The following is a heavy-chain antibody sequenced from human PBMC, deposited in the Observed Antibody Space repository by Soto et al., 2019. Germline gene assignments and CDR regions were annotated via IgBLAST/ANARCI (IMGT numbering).Heavy chain of an antibody. Sequence: ASVKVSCKASGYTFTGYYIHWVRQAPGQGLEWMGWINPKSGDANYAQKFQGRVSMTRDTSITTAYMEVSRLKSDDTAVYYCARGSPRMGALPTYWGQGTLVTVSS. D-gene: IGHD1-26*01. CDR1: GYTFTGYY. V-gene: IGHV1-2*02. CDR3: ARGSPRMGALPTY. CDR2: INPKSGDA. J-gene: IGHJ4*02.